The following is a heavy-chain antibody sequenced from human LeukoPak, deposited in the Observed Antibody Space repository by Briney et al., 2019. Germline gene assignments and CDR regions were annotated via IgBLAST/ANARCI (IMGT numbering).Heavy chain of an antibody. CDR3: ARGGGSSDY. CDR1: GFTFSSYA. Sequence: GGSLRLSCAASGFTFSSYAMSWVRQAPGKGLEWVSAISGSGDSTYYANSVKGHFTISRDNAKNSLYLQMNSLRAEDTAVYYCARGGGSSDYWGQGTLVTVSS. V-gene: IGHV3-23*01. CDR2: ISGSGDST. D-gene: IGHD2-15*01. J-gene: IGHJ4*02.